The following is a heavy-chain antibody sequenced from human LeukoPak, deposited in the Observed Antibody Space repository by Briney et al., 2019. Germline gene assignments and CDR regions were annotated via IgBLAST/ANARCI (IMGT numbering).Heavy chain of an antibody. CDR2: IYSTGST. D-gene: IGHD6-13*01. CDR3: ARQIASAGTAGFDF. CDR1: GGSISSYY. Sequence: PSQTLSLTCTVSGGSISSYYWSWIRQPAGKGLEWIGRIYSTGSTNFNPSLKSRVTMSVDTSKNQFSLRLRSVTAADTAVYYCARQIASAGTAGFDFWGQGALVTVSS. V-gene: IGHV4-4*07. J-gene: IGHJ4*02.